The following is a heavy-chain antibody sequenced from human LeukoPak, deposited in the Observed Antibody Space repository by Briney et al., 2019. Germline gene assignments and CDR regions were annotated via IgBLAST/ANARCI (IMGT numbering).Heavy chain of an antibody. CDR1: GGSISSSSYY. CDR2: IYYSGST. CDR3: ARSPGYGSRYYFDY. Sequence: SETLSLTCTVSGGSISSSSYYWGWVRQPPGKGLEWIGYIYYSGSTNYNPSLKSRVTISVDTSKNQFSLKLYSVTAADTAVYYCARSPGYGSRYYFDYWGQGTLVTVSS. J-gene: IGHJ4*02. D-gene: IGHD5-12*01. V-gene: IGHV4-61*05.